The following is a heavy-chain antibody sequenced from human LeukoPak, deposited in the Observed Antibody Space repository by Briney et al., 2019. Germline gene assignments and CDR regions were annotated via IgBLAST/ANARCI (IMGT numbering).Heavy chain of an antibody. J-gene: IGHJ4*02. V-gene: IGHV5-51*01. CDR3: ARRHCTGISCYWGFDY. Sequence: GESLKICCRVSGYIFTSHWIGWVRQTPGKGLEWMGIIFPSDCDTRYSPSFEGQVTISVDNSITTAYLRWSSLKASDTAIYYCARRHCTGISCYWGFDYWGQGTLVTVSS. CDR2: IFPSDCDT. CDR1: GYIFTSHW. D-gene: IGHD2-15*01.